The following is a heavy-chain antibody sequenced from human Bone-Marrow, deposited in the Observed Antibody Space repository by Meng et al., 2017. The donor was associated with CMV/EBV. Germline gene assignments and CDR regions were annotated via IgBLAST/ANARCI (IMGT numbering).Heavy chain of an antibody. D-gene: IGHD6-6*01. V-gene: IGHV3-21*01. CDR3: AMMAYSSSSGGFYI. Sequence: GESLKISCAASGFTFSSYGMDWVRQAPGKRLEWVSSISTSGSYRYYADSVSGRFTISRDNAKNSLFLQMDSLRVEDTAVYYCAMMAYSSSSGGFYIWGQGTMVTASS. CDR1: GFTFSSYG. J-gene: IGHJ3*02. CDR2: ISTSGSYR.